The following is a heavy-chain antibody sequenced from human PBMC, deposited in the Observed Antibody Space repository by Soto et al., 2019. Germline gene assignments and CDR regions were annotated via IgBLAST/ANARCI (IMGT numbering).Heavy chain of an antibody. V-gene: IGHV3-23*01. J-gene: IGHJ4*02. D-gene: IGHD1-1*01. CDR2: ISGIGHST. CDR1: GFTFSSYA. CDR3: AKRIMSTIGHFDS. Sequence: GGSLRLSCAASGFTFSSYAMGWVRQAPGKGLEWVSSISGIGHSTYYADSVKGRFTISRDNSKNTLHLQMNSLRAEDTAVYYCAKRIMSTIGHFDSWGQGTLVTISS.